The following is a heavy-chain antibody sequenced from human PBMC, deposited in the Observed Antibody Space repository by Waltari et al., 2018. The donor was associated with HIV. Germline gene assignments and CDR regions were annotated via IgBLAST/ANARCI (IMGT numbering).Heavy chain of an antibody. CDR1: GFTFSRYW. D-gene: IGHD4-17*01. J-gene: IGHJ4*02. Sequence: EVQLVESGGGLVQPGGSLRLSCAASGFTFSRYWMHWVRQAPGKGLVWVSRINSDGRNTNYADSGSGQITISGDNAKNTLYLEMNSLRAEDTAVYYCARGLSLGDRYRIDYFHYWGQGALVTVSS. CDR3: ARGLSLGDRYRIDYFHY. CDR2: INSDGRNT. V-gene: IGHV3-74*01.